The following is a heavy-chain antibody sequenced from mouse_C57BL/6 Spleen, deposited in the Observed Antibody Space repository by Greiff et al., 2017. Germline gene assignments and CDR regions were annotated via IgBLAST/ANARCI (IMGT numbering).Heavy chain of an antibody. CDR2: IDPENGDT. V-gene: IGHV14-4*01. J-gene: IGHJ2*01. CDR3: TARYYGYDRGCDY. D-gene: IGHD2-2*01. Sequence: VQLQQSGAELVRPGASVKLSCTASGFNIKDDYMHWVKQRPEQGLEWIGWIDPENGDTEYASKFQGKATITADTSSNTAYLQLRSLTSEDTAGYYCTARYYGYDRGCDYWGQGTTLTVSS. CDR1: GFNIKDDY.